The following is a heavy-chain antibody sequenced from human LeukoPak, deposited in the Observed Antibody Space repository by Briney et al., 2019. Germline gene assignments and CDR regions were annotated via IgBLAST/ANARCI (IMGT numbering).Heavy chain of an antibody. D-gene: IGHD2-8*01. CDR1: GGTFSSYA. Sequence: ASVKVSCKASGGTFSSYAISWVRQAPGQGLEWTGGIIPIFGTANYAQKFQGRVTITADESTSTAYMELSSLRSDDTAVYYCARVGLLYFRAGMDVWGQGTTVTVSS. CDR3: ARVGLLYFRAGMDV. V-gene: IGHV1-69*13. J-gene: IGHJ6*02. CDR2: IIPIFGTA.